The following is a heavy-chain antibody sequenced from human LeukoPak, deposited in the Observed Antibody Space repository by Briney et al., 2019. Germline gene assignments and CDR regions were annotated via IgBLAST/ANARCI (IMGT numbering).Heavy chain of an antibody. Sequence: SETLSLTCSVSGASINSAGYSWGWVRQPPGRGLEWIGSLCGSGCVFSNPSLESRVTIFVDSSKNQLSLELRSVSAADTAIYYCARSADPSFYGRVGSDTFDIWGQGTMVTVSS. J-gene: IGHJ3*02. CDR1: GASINSAGYS. D-gene: IGHD3-10*01. CDR2: LCGSGCV. CDR3: ARSADPSFYGRVGSDTFDI. V-gene: IGHV4-39*01.